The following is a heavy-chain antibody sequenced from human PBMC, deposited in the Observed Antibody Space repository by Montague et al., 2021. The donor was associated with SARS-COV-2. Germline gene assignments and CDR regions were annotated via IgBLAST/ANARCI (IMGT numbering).Heavy chain of an antibody. J-gene: IGHJ4*02. CDR3: AHLIRYYDIFTGIPFAY. CDR1: GFSLPTPNVG. D-gene: IGHD3-9*01. Sequence: PALVKPTQTLTLTCTFSGFSLPTPNVGVGWIRQPPGKALEWVAVIYSNDEKRYSLSLRNRLTITKDTAKNQVVLSLTYVDPVDTATYYCAHLIRYYDIFTGIPFAYLGQGSQVTVSS. CDR2: IYSNDEK. V-gene: IGHV2-5*01.